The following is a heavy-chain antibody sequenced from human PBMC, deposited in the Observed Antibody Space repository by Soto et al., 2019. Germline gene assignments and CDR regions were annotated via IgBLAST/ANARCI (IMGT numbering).Heavy chain of an antibody. CDR1: GGTFSSYA. V-gene: IGHV1-69*01. J-gene: IGHJ6*02. D-gene: IGHD2-2*01. CDR2: IIPIFGTA. CDR3: ARCSSTSCPYPYYYYYYGMDV. Sequence: QVQLVQSGAEVKKPGSSVKVSCKASGGTFSSYAISWVRQAPGQGLEWMGGIIPIFGTANYAQKFQGRVTITADESTSTAYMELSSPRSEDTAVYYCARCSSTSCPYPYYYYYYGMDVWGQGTTVTVSS.